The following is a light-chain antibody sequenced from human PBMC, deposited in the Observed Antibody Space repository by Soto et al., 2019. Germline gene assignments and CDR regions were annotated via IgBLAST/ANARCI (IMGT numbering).Light chain of an antibody. CDR3: QHYNSYSEA. CDR1: ESISSW. Sequence: EIQMTQSPSTVSASVGDRVTITCRASESISSWLAWYQQKPGKAPKLLIHKASNLESGVPSRFSGSGSGTEFTLTISSLQTDDFATYYCQHYNSYSEAFGQGTKVDIK. CDR2: KAS. J-gene: IGKJ1*01. V-gene: IGKV1-5*03.